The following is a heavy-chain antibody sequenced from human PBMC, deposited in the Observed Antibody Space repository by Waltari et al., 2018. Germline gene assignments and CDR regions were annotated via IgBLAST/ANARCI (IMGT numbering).Heavy chain of an antibody. CDR3: ATDLSSGWT. V-gene: IGHV1-24*01. J-gene: IGHJ5*02. CDR2: FDPEDGET. Sequence: QVQLVQSGAAGKKPGASVKVSRKVPGYTPTDLSLHWVRQAPGKGLEWMGGFDPEDGETIYAQKFQGRVTMTEDTSTDTAYMELSSLRSEDTAVYYCATDLSSGWTWGQGTLVTVSS. D-gene: IGHD6-19*01. CDR1: GYTPTDLS.